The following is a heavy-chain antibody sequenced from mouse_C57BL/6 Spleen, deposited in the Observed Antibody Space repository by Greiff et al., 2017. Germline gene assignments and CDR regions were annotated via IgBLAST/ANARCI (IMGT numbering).Heavy chain of an antibody. D-gene: IGHD2-1*01. CDR2: IRLKSDNDAT. CDR1: GFTFSNYW. J-gene: IGHJ2*01. V-gene: IGHV6-3*01. Sequence: EVKVEESGGGLVQPGGSMKLSCVASGFTFSNYWMNWVRQSPEKGLEWVAQIRLKSDNDATHYAESVKGRFTISRDDSKSSVYLQMNNLRAEDTGIYYCTGGNTWGGFDYWGQGTTLTVSS. CDR3: TGGNTWGGFDY.